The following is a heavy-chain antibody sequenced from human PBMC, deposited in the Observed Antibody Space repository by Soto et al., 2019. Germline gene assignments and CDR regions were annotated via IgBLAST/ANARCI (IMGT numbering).Heavy chain of an antibody. CDR1: GFTFSSYA. D-gene: IGHD2-21*01. CDR3: AFRAGRSHGNEFDY. V-gene: IGHV3-23*01. Sequence: PGGSLRLSCAASGFTFSSYAMSWVRQAPGKGLEWVSAISGSGGSTYYADSVKGRFTISRDNSKNTLYLQMNSLRVEDTAVYYSAFRAGRSHGNEFDYWGQGTLVTVS. CDR2: ISGSGGST. J-gene: IGHJ4*02.